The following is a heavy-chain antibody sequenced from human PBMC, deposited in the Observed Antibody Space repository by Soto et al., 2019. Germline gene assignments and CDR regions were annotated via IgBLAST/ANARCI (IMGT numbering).Heavy chain of an antibody. V-gene: IGHV3-23*01. CDR2: ISGDAGST. Sequence: EVQLLESGGGLVQPGGSLRLSCAASGFSFSDYAMSWVRQAPGKGLEWVSIISGDAGSTKYADSVKGRFTISRVNSKNPVYLKMNARRAEDPAFYYWPNRVYGDFFWFHYGGQEPWVPVPS. CDR1: GFSFSDYA. D-gene: IGHD4-17*01. CDR3: PNRVYGDFFWFHY. J-gene: IGHJ4*02.